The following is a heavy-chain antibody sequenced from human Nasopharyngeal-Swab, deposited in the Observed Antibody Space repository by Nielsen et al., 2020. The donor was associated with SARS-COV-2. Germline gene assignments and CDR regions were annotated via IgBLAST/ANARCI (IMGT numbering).Heavy chain of an antibody. CDR1: GFTFGDYA. CDR2: IRSKAYGGTT. CDR3: TRVGEDTAMVDFDY. V-gene: IGHV3-49*04. J-gene: IGHJ4*02. Sequence: GESLKISCTASGFTFGDYAMSWVRQAPGKGLEWVGFIRSKAYGGTTEYAASVKGRFTISRGDSKSIAYLQMNSLKTEDTAVYYCTRVGEDTAMVDFDYWGQGTLVTVSS. D-gene: IGHD5-18*01.